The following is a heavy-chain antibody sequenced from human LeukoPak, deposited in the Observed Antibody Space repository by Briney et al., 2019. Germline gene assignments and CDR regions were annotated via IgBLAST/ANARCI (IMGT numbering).Heavy chain of an antibody. CDR2: IKQDGSEK. CDR3: ARASDPWLQLT. J-gene: IGHJ5*02. CDR1: GCTFSNYW. D-gene: IGHD5-24*01. Sequence: GGSLRLSCAASGCTFSNYWMIWVRQAPGKGLEWMGNIKQDGSEKRYANSVRGRFTISRDNAQTSLYLQMNSLRAEDTAVYYCARASDPWLQLTWGQGTLVTVSS. V-gene: IGHV3-7*05.